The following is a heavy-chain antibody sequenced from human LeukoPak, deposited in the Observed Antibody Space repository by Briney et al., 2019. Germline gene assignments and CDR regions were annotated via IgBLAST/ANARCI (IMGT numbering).Heavy chain of an antibody. V-gene: IGHV4-34*01. Sequence: PSETLSLTCAVYGGSFSGYYWSWIRQPPGKGLEWIGEINHSGSTNYNPSLKSRVTISVDTSKNQFSLKLSSVTAADTAVYYCARHQYCSSTSCYPDFWGQGTLVTVSS. CDR2: INHSGST. D-gene: IGHD2-2*01. CDR1: GGSFSGYY. CDR3: ARHQYCSSTSCYPDF. J-gene: IGHJ4*02.